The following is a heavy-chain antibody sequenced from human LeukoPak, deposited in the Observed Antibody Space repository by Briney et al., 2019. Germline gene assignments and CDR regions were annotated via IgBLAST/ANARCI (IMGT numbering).Heavy chain of an antibody. Sequence: GASVKVSCKASGYTFTSYGISWVRQAPGQGLELMGWISAYNGNTNYAQKLQGRVTMTTDTSTSTAYMELRSLRSDDTAVYYCARDVYYYDSSGRYYFDYWGQGTLVTVSS. J-gene: IGHJ4*02. CDR3: ARDVYYYDSSGRYYFDY. D-gene: IGHD3-22*01. CDR2: ISAYNGNT. CDR1: GYTFTSYG. V-gene: IGHV1-18*01.